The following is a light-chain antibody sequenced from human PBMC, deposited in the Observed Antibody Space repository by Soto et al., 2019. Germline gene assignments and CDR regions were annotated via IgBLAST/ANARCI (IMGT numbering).Light chain of an antibody. Sequence: DIQVTQSPSSLSASVGDRVTITCRASQSITKYLNWYQHKPGKVPTLLIYTASSLQSGVPSRFSGSGSGTEFTLTISNLQPEDFATYYCQQSGDTPPWTFGQGTKVDIK. CDR1: QSITKY. CDR3: QQSGDTPPWT. CDR2: TAS. V-gene: IGKV1-39*01. J-gene: IGKJ1*01.